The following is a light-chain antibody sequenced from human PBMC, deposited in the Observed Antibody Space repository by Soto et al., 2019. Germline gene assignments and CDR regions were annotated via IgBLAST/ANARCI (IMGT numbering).Light chain of an antibody. CDR3: QQSYSTPQT. J-gene: IGKJ1*01. Sequence: DIQMTQSPSSLSASVGDRVTITCRASQSISSYLNWYQQKPGKAPKLLIYAASSLQSGVPSRFSGGESGTDFPLTISSRQPEDFATYYCQQSYSTPQTFGQGTKVEIK. CDR2: AAS. CDR1: QSISSY. V-gene: IGKV1-39*01.